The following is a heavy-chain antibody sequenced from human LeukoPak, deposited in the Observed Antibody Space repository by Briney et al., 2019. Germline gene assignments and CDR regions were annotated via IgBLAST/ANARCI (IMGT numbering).Heavy chain of an antibody. V-gene: IGHV4-59*08. CDR2: IYYSGST. CDR1: GGSISSYY. D-gene: IGHD3-10*01. Sequence: PSETLSLTCTVSGGSISSYYWSWIRQPPGKGLEWIGYIYYSGSTNYNPSLKSRVTISVDTSKNQFSLKLSSVTAADTAVYYCARHFHYYGSGSYLAYWGQGTLVTVSS. J-gene: IGHJ4*02. CDR3: ARHFHYYGSGSYLAY.